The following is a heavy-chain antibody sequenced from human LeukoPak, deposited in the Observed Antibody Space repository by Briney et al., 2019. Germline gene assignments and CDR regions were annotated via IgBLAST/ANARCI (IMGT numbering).Heavy chain of an antibody. CDR1: GFTFSSYS. V-gene: IGHV3-21*01. Sequence: GGSLRLSCAASGFTFSSYSMNWVRQAPGKGLEWVSSISSSSYIYYADSVKGRFTISRDNAKNSLYLQMNSLRADDTAVYYCARVPTMTTGSYYFDYWGQGTLVTVSS. CDR2: ISSSSYI. D-gene: IGHD4-11*01. CDR3: ARVPTMTTGSYYFDY. J-gene: IGHJ4*02.